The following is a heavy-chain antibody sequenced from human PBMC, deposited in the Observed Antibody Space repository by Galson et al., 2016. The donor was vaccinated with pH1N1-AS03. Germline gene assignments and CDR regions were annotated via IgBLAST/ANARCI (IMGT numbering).Heavy chain of an antibody. Sequence: PALVKPTQTLTLTCTFSGLSLRASGVGVDWIRQPPGKALEWLGHIYWHDDPRYNPSLKNRLTITKDVSKNQVVLTLTYINSTDTATYYCAHSVGYTYLHYFDSGGQGTLVTVSS. CDR1: GLSLRASGVG. CDR2: IYWHDDP. CDR3: AHSVGYTYLHYFDS. J-gene: IGHJ4*02. D-gene: IGHD5-12*01. V-gene: IGHV2-5*01.